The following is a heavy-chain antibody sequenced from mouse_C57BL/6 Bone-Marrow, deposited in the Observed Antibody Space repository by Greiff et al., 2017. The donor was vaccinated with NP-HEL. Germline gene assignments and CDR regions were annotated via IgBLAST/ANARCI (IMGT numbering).Heavy chain of an antibody. D-gene: IGHD1-1*02. J-gene: IGHJ2*01. CDR2: IWSGGST. CDR1: GFSLTSYG. Sequence: QVQLKESGPGLVQPSQSLSITCTVSGFSLTSYGVHWVRQSPGKGLEWLGVIWSGGSTDYNAAFISRLSISKDKSKSQSFFKRNSLQADDTAIYYCARRGGSYYFDYWGQGTTLTVSS. CDR3: ARRGGSYYFDY. V-gene: IGHV2-2*01.